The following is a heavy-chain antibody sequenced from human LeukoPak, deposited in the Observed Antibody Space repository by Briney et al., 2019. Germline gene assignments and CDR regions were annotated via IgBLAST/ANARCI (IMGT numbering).Heavy chain of an antibody. CDR1: GGTFSDYY. CDR2: INHREVT. D-gene: IGHD2-2*01. V-gene: IGHV4-34*01. Sequence: SGTLSLTCAVYGGTFSDYYWSRIRQPPGKGLEWIGDINHREVTNYNPSLKSRVLISVHPTKNQYYLKLTSVNAADAGVYYGSRVGYCCNGLGAFWGFDWWGQGTLATVSS. J-gene: IGHJ4*02. CDR3: SRVGYCCNGLGAFWGFDW.